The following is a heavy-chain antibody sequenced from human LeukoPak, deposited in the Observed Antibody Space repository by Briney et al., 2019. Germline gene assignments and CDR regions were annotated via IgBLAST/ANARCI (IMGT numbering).Heavy chain of an antibody. CDR3: AKVSGDSGRGWDPADY. Sequence: ASVKVSCKASGYSFSAYQMHWVRQAPGQGLEWMGWINPNTDGTNYAQKFQGRVTMTRDTSISTAYMELSRLRSDDTAVYYCAKVSGDSGRGWDPADYWGQGTLVTVSS. CDR1: GYSFSAYQ. V-gene: IGHV1-2*02. D-gene: IGHD4-17*01. CDR2: INPNTDGT. J-gene: IGHJ4*02.